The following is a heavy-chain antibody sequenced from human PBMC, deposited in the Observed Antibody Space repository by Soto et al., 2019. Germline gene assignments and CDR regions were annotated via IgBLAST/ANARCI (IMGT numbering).Heavy chain of an antibody. Sequence: GASVKVSCKASGYTLTELSMHWVRQAPGKGLEWMGGFDPEDGETIYAQKFQGRVTMTEDTSTDTAYMELSSLRSEDTAVYYCAKFLNSGAGFLFDYWGQGTLVTVSS. CDR2: FDPEDGET. J-gene: IGHJ4*02. CDR1: GYTLTELS. CDR3: AKFLNSGAGFLFDY. D-gene: IGHD6-19*01. V-gene: IGHV1-24*01.